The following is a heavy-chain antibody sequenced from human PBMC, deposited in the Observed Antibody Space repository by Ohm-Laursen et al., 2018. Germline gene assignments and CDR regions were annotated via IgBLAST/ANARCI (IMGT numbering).Heavy chain of an antibody. J-gene: IGHJ4*02. CDR3: AKTWLFRGYDYYFDY. Sequence: SLRLSCAASGFTFSSYGMHWVRQAPGKGLEWVAVISYDGSNKYYADSVKGRFTISRDNSKNTLYLQMNSLRAEDTAVYYCAKTWLFRGYDYYFDYWGQGTLVIVSS. CDR1: GFTFSSYG. D-gene: IGHD5-12*01. V-gene: IGHV3-30*18. CDR2: ISYDGSNK.